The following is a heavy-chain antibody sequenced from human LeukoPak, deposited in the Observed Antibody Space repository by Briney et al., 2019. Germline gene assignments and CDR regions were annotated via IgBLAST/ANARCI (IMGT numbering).Heavy chain of an antibody. CDR2: IKSKTDGGTT. Sequence: KSGGSLRLSCATSAFIFNNAWMTWVRQAPGKGLEWVGRIKSKTDGGTTDYAAPVKGRFTISRDDSKNTLYLQMNSLKTEDTAVYYCTTEYNFNYYDRSGYYYWGQGTLVTVSS. D-gene: IGHD3-22*01. J-gene: IGHJ4*02. CDR1: AFIFNNAW. CDR3: TTEYNFNYYDRSGYYY. V-gene: IGHV3-15*01.